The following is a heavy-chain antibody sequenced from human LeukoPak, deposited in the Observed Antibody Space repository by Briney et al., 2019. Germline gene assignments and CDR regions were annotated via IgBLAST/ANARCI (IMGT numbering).Heavy chain of an antibody. CDR1: GFTFRNHG. CDR3: ARDIAARRFDY. J-gene: IGHJ4*02. Sequence: PGGSLRLSCAASGFTFRNHGMHWVRQAPGKGLEWVAVIWYDGSNTYYADSVEGRFTISRDNSKNTLSLQMNSLRAEDTAVYYCARDIAARRFDYWGQGTLVTVSS. D-gene: IGHD6-6*01. V-gene: IGHV3-33*01. CDR2: IWYDGSNT.